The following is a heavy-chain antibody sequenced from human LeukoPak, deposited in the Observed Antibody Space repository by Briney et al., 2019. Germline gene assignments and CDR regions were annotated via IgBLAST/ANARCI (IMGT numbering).Heavy chain of an antibody. D-gene: IGHD3-3*01. Sequence: LRLSCTVSGGSISSGGYYWSWIRQHPGKGLEWIGYIYYSGSIYYNPSLKSRVTISVDTSKNQFSLKLSSVTAADTAVYYCARSSFWSGTDYWGQGTLVTVSS. CDR3: ARSSFWSGTDY. V-gene: IGHV4-31*03. CDR2: IYYSGSI. J-gene: IGHJ4*02. CDR1: GGSISSGGYY.